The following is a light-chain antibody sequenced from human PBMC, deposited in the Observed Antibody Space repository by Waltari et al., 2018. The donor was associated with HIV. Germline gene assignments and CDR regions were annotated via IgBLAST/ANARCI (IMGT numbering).Light chain of an antibody. CDR1: QSVSSN. CDR3: QQYTNWPPIT. J-gene: IGKJ5*01. V-gene: IGKV3-15*01. CDR2: AAS. Sequence: EIVMTQSPATLSVSPGESATLSCTASQSVSSNLAWYQQKPGQAPRLLIYAASTRATGIPARFSGSGSGTEFTLTIGSLQSEDFAIYYCQQYTNWPPITFGQGTRLEIK.